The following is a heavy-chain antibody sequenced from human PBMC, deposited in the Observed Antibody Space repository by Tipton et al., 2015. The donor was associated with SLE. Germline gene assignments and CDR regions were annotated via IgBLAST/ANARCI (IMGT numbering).Heavy chain of an antibody. CDR1: GGTFSSYT. V-gene: IGHV1-46*01. Sequence: QSGAEVKKPGSSVKVSCKASGGTFSSYTISWVRQAPGQGLEWMGIINPSGGSTSYAQKFQGRVTMTRDTSTSTVYMEPSSLRSEDTAVYYCASLANSSSRLGEYFDLWGRGTLVTVSS. J-gene: IGHJ2*01. D-gene: IGHD6-13*01. CDR3: ASLANSSSRLGEYFDL. CDR2: INPSGGST.